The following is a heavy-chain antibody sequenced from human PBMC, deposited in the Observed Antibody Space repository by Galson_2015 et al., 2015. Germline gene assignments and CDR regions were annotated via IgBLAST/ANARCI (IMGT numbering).Heavy chain of an antibody. Sequence: SVKVSCKASGGIFSSYSITWVRQAPGLGLEWMGGIIPIFGTTNYAQKFQGRVTITADESTSTAYMDLRSLRSEDTAVFFCASSTRSPNSYSYYYFDMDVWGQGTTVTVSS. CDR3: ASSTRSPNSYSYYYFDMDV. CDR2: IIPIFGTT. CDR1: GGIFSSYS. D-gene: IGHD2-2*01. V-gene: IGHV1-69*13. J-gene: IGHJ6*02.